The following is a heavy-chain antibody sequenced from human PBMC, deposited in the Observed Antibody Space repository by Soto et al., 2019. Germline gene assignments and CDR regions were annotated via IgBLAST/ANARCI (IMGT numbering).Heavy chain of an antibody. CDR3: AKDRRAGGNYGFYSDF. D-gene: IGHD1-7*01. CDR2: SSATGSGT. J-gene: IGHJ4*02. CDR1: GFTFSSYG. Sequence: EMQLLESGGGLVQPGGSLRLSCAVSGFTFSSYGMTWVRQAPGKGLEWISFSSATGSGTYYADSVKGRLTISRDNSKNTLYLQMTSLRADDTAVYYCAKDRRAGGNYGFYSDFWGQGALVIVSS. V-gene: IGHV3-23*01.